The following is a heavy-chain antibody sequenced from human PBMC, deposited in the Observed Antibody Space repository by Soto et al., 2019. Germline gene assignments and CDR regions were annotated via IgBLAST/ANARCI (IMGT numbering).Heavy chain of an antibody. V-gene: IGHV4-39*01. CDR3: ARQRVYGDYPGQGDY. CDR2: IYYSGST. Sequence: QLQLQESGPGLVKPSETLSLTCTVSGGSISSSSYYWGWIRQPPGKGLEWIGSIYYSGSTYYNPSLKSRVTISVDTSKNQFSLKLSSVTAADTAVYYCARQRVYGDYPGQGDYWGQGTLVTVSS. D-gene: IGHD4-17*01. CDR1: GGSISSSSYY. J-gene: IGHJ4*02.